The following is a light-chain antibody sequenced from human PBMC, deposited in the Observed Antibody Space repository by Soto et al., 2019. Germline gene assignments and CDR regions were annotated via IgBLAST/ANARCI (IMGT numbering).Light chain of an antibody. CDR1: SSNIGSNT. J-gene: IGLJ3*02. Sequence: QSVPAQPPSASGTPGQRVTISCSGSSSNIGSNTVNWYQQLPGTAPKLLIYTYNQRPSGVPDRFSGSKSGTSASLAISGLQSEDEADYYCAAWDDSLNAWVFGGGTKLTVL. CDR3: AAWDDSLNAWV. CDR2: TYN. V-gene: IGLV1-44*01.